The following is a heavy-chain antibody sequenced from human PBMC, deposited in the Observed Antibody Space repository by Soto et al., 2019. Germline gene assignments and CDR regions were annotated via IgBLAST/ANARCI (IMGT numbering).Heavy chain of an antibody. CDR1: GGSISSSSYY. V-gene: IGHV4-39*07. CDR2: IYFSGTT. CDR3: ARRDRSGFSYWLDT. J-gene: IGHJ5*02. D-gene: IGHD3-22*01. Sequence: KPSETLSLTCTVSGGSISSSSYYWGWIRQPPGKGLEWIGSIYFSGTTYYNPSLKSRVTISVDTSKSQFSLKLSSVTAADTAVYYCARRDRSGFSYWLDTWGQGTLVTAPQ.